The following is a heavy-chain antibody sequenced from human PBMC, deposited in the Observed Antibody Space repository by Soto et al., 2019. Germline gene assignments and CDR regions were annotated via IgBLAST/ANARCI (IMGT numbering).Heavy chain of an antibody. Sequence: EVQLLESGGGLVQPGGSLRLSCAASGFTFSSYAMSWVRQAPGKGLEWVSAISGSGGSNYYADSVKGRFTISRDNSKNTLYLQMNSLRAEDTAVYYCAKAEILVSSGSYLYYFDYWGQGTLVTVSS. CDR2: ISGSGGSN. D-gene: IGHD1-26*01. CDR1: GFTFSSYA. CDR3: AKAEILVSSGSYLYYFDY. J-gene: IGHJ4*02. V-gene: IGHV3-23*01.